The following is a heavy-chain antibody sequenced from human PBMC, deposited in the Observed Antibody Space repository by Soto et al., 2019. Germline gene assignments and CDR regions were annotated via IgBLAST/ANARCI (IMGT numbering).Heavy chain of an antibody. CDR2: ITPVFGTA. Sequence: QVQLVQSGAEVKKPGSSVKVSCKASAVTFNSYSLSWLRQAPGQRLEWMGGITPVFGTADYAQSFEDRLTITADDSTSTVYMELSSLRSDDTAVYYCARSLEGTTVTNWFDPWGHGALVTVSS. V-gene: IGHV1-69*01. CDR3: ARSLEGTTVTNWFDP. D-gene: IGHD4-17*01. CDR1: AVTFNSYS. J-gene: IGHJ5*02.